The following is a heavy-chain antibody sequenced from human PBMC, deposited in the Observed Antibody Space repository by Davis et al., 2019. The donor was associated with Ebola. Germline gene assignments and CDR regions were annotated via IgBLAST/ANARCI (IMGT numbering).Heavy chain of an antibody. V-gene: IGHV1-69*08. Sequence: SVKVSCKASGGTFSNYTFHWVRQAPGQGLEWMGRVIPILVTADYAQRFQGRVTITADTSTHTAYMELSRLRSDDTAMYYCTRGKWFDPWGQGTLVAVSS. J-gene: IGHJ5*02. CDR1: GGTFSNYT. CDR3: TRGKWFDP. CDR2: VIPILVTA.